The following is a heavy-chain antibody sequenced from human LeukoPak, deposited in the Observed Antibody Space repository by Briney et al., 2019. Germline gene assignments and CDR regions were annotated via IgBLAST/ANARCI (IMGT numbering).Heavy chain of an antibody. Sequence: SETLSLTCTVSGGSISSSSYYWGWIRQPPGKGLEWIGSIYYSGSTYYNPSLKSRVTISVDTSKNQFSLKLSSVTAADTAVYYCARGGSSTNPNWFDPWGQGTLVTVSS. CDR3: ARGGSSTNPNWFDP. CDR2: IYYSGST. J-gene: IGHJ5*02. CDR1: GGSISSSSYY. V-gene: IGHV4-39*07. D-gene: IGHD2-2*01.